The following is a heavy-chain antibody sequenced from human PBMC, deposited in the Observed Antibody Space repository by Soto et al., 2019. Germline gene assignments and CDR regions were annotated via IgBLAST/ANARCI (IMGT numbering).Heavy chain of an antibody. CDR3: ARDRGIVLLTPNWFDP. V-gene: IGHV3-30-3*01. D-gene: IGHD2-8*01. J-gene: IGHJ5*02. CDR1: GFTFSSYA. CDR2: ISYDGSNK. Sequence: QVQLVESGGGVVQPGRSLRLSCAASGFTFSSYAMHWVRQAPGKGLEWVAVISYDGSNKYYADSVKGRFTISRDNSKNTLYLQMNSLRAEDTAVYYCARDRGIVLLTPNWFDPWGQGTLVTVSS.